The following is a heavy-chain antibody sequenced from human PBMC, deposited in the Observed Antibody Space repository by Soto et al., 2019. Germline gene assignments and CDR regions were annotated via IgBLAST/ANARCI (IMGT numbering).Heavy chain of an antibody. CDR3: AREVGSRIDY. V-gene: IGHV1-8*01. CDR1: GYTFTNYD. D-gene: IGHD6-13*01. CDR2: MNPNSGNT. Sequence: QVQLVKSGAEVKKPGASVKVSCKASGYTFTNYDINWVRQATGQGLEWMGWMNPNSGNTGYAQKFQGRVTMTRNTSISKAYMELSSLRSEYTAVDYGAREVGSRIDYWGQGTLVTGSS. J-gene: IGHJ4*02.